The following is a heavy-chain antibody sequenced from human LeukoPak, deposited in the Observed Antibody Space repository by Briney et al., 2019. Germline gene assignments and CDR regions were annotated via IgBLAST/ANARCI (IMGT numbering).Heavy chain of an antibody. CDR1: GGTFSSYA. CDR3: ARVRYDSSGYYAFDI. CDR2: IIPIFGTA. V-gene: IGHV1-69*13. J-gene: IGHJ3*02. D-gene: IGHD3-22*01. Sequence: EASVKVSCKASGGTFSSYAISWVRQAPGQGLEWMGGIIPIFGTANYAQKFQGRATITADESTSTAYMKLSSLRSEDTAVYYSARVRYDSSGYYAFDIWGQGTMVTVSS.